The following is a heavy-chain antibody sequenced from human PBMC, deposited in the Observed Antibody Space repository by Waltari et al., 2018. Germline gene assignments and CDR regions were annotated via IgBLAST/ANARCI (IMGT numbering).Heavy chain of an antibody. CDR1: GYSISGGYY. CDR3: ARLGSGSCFDY. D-gene: IGHD3-10*01. V-gene: IGHV4-38-2*01. CDR2: IYHSGST. Sequence: QVQLQESGPGLVKPSETLSLTCAVSGYSISGGYYWGWIRQPPGKGLEWIGSIYHSGSTYDNPSLKSRVTISVDTSKNQFSLKLSSVTAADTAVYYCARLGSGSCFDYWGQGTLVTVSS. J-gene: IGHJ4*02.